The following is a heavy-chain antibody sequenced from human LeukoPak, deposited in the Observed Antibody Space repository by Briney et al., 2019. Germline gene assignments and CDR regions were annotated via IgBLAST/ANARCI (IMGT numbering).Heavy chain of an antibody. Sequence: SVKVSCKASGGTFSSYTISWVRQAPGQGLEWMGRIIPILGIANYAQKFQGRVTITADKSTSTAYMELGSLRSEDTAVYYCASGLRFLEWLPVDYWGQGTLVTVSS. CDR1: GGTFSSYT. D-gene: IGHD3-3*01. CDR3: ASGLRFLEWLPVDY. V-gene: IGHV1-69*02. CDR2: IIPILGIA. J-gene: IGHJ4*02.